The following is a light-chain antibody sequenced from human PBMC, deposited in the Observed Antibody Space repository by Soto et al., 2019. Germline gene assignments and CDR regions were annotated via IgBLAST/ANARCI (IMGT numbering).Light chain of an antibody. CDR2: GNS. Sequence: QSVLTQPPSVSGAPGQRVTISCTGSSSNIGAGYDVHWYQQLPGTAPKLLISGNSNRPSGVPDRFSGSKSGTSASLAITGLQAEDDADYYYQSYDSSLSGWVFGGGTKLTVL. CDR3: QSYDSSLSGWV. J-gene: IGLJ3*02. V-gene: IGLV1-40*01. CDR1: SSNIGAGYD.